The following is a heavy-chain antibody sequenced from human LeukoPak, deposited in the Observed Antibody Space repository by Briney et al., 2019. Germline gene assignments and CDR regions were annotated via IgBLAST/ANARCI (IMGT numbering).Heavy chain of an antibody. V-gene: IGHV3-21*01. CDR1: GFTFSSYS. CDR2: ISSISSYI. CDR3: ARERDFWSGYSDY. J-gene: IGHJ4*02. D-gene: IGHD3-3*01. Sequence: GGSLRLSCAASGFTFSSYSMNWVRQAPGKGLEWGSSISSISSYIYYADSVKGRLTISRDNAKNSLYLQMNSLRAEDTAVYYCARERDFWSGYSDYWGQGTLVTVSS.